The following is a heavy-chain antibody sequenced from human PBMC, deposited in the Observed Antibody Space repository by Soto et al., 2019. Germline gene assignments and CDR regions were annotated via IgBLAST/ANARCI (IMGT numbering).Heavy chain of an antibody. CDR3: ARSPHSHFDY. J-gene: IGHJ4*02. D-gene: IGHD6-13*01. CDR1: GFTFSSYA. V-gene: IGHV3-30-3*01. Sequence: GSLRLSCAASGFTFSSYAMHWARQAPGKGLEWVAVISYDGSNKYYADSVKGRFTISRDNSKNTLYLQMNSLRAEDTAVYYCARSPHSHFDYWGQGTLVTVSS. CDR2: ISYDGSNK.